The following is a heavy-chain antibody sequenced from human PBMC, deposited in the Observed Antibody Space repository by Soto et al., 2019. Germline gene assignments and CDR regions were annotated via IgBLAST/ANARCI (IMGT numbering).Heavy chain of an antibody. V-gene: IGHV3-30*03. CDR3: ARDDYGGNTHFLDY. CDR2: TATDGSDQ. J-gene: IGHJ4*02. D-gene: IGHD4-17*01. CDR1: GFTFRTYG. Sequence: AGGSLRLSCEGPGFTFRTYGIHWVRQAPGKGLEWVAVTATDGSDQRYADSVKGRFTISRDNSKNTLYLQMNSLRIEDTAVYYCARDDYGGNTHFLDYWGQGALVTVSS.